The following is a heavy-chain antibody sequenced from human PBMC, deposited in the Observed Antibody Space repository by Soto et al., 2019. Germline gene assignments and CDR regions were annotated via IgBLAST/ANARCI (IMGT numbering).Heavy chain of an antibody. J-gene: IGHJ4*02. CDR1: RFTFSSHA. V-gene: IGHV3-30-3*01. Sequence: QVQLVDSGGGVVQPGRSLRLSCAVSRFTFSSHAMHWVRQAPGKGLEWVAFISYDGSNQHYADSVKGRFTISRDNSENTLYLHMNSLRGADTAMYFCARDLGAWKFDYWGQGTLVTVSS. D-gene: IGHD1-1*01. CDR3: ARDLGAWKFDY. CDR2: ISYDGSNQ.